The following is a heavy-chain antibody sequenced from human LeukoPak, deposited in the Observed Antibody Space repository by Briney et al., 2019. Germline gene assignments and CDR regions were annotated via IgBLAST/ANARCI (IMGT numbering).Heavy chain of an antibody. Sequence: LRLSCAASGFTFSRFGMNWVRQHPGKGLEWIGYIYYSGSTYYNPSLKSRVTISVDTSKNQFSLKLSSVTAADTAVYYCASLLVDFWSGYPRNGMDVWGQGTTVTVSS. D-gene: IGHD3-3*01. J-gene: IGHJ6*02. CDR2: IYYSGST. CDR3: ASLLVDFWSGYPRNGMDV. V-gene: IGHV4-31*02. CDR1: GFTFSRFGM.